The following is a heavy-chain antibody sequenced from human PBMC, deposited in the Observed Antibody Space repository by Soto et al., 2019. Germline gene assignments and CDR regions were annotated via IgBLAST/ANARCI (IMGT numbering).Heavy chain of an antibody. Sequence: QVQLVQSGAEVKKPGSSVKVSCKASGGTFSSYAISWVRQAPGQGLEWMGGIIPIFGTANYAQKFQGRVTVTADESTSTAYIELSSLRSEDTAVYYCASNYYDSSGYHPEIDYWGQGTLVTVSS. CDR3: ASNYYDSSGYHPEIDY. D-gene: IGHD3-22*01. CDR2: IIPIFGTA. V-gene: IGHV1-69*12. CDR1: GGTFSSYA. J-gene: IGHJ4*02.